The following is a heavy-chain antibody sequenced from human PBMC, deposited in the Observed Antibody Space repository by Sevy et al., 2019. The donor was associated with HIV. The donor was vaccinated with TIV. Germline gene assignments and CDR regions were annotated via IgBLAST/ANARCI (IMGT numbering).Heavy chain of an antibody. CDR1: GYTLTKLS. D-gene: IGHD2-15*01. V-gene: IGHV1-24*01. CDR3: ATVGLRYYSGASSYQEDWFDP. CDR2: FDPQDDET. J-gene: IGHJ5*02. Sequence: ASVKVSCKVSGYTLTKLSIHWVRQAPGKGLEWMGDFDPQDDETIYAERFQGRLTMTVDTSTDTAYMEQSSLTSEDTAVYYCATVGLRYYSGASSYQEDWFDPWGQGTLVTVSS.